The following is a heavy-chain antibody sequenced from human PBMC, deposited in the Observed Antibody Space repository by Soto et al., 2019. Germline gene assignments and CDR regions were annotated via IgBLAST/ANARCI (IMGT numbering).Heavy chain of an antibody. CDR2: INHSGST. Sequence: SETLSLTCAVYGGSFSGYYWSWIRQPPGKGLEWIGEINHSGSTNYNPSLKSRVTISVDTSKNQFSLKLSSVTAADTAVYYCAIGRDVHTAMVVDYWGQGTRVTVSS. V-gene: IGHV4-34*01. CDR1: GGSFSGYY. D-gene: IGHD5-18*01. CDR3: AIGRDVHTAMVVDY. J-gene: IGHJ4*02.